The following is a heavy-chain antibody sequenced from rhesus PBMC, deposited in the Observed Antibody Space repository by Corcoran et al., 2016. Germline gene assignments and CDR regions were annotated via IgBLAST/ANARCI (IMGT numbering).Heavy chain of an antibody. CDR1: GGSISDDYY. D-gene: IGHD4-23*01. Sequence: QVQLQESGPGLVKPSETLSLTCAVSGGSISDDYYWSWIRQPPGKGLEWIGYIYGSGGGNKYNPSLENLVTISIDTSKNQFALKLSSVTAADTAVYYCARDGSMNTVTTPYDYWGQGVLVTVSS. J-gene: IGHJ4*01. CDR2: IYGSGGGN. CDR3: ARDGSMNTVTTPYDY. V-gene: IGHV4-106*01.